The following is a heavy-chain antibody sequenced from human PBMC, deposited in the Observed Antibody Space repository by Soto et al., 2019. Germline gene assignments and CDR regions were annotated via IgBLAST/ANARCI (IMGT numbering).Heavy chain of an antibody. CDR2: IIPIFGTA. J-gene: IGHJ3*02. CDR3: ARDSLCGGDCYDAFDI. V-gene: IGHV1-69*13. Sequence: SVKVSCKASGGTFSSYAISWVRQAPGQGLEWMGGIIPIFGTANYAQKFQGRVTITADESTSTAYMELSSLRSEDTAVYYCARDSLCGGDCYDAFDIWCQGTMVTVSS. CDR1: GGTFSSYA. D-gene: IGHD2-21*02.